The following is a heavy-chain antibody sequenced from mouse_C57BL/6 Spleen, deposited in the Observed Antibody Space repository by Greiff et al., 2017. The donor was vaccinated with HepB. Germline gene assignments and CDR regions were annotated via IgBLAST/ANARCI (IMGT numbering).Heavy chain of an antibody. Sequence: EVMLVESGGGLVKPGGSLKLSCAASGFTFSSYAMSWVRQTPEKRLEWVATISDGGSYTYYPDNVKGRFTISRDNATNNLYLQMSHLKSEDTAMYYCARDPQFAYWGQGTLVTVSA. CDR2: ISDGGSYT. CDR3: ARDPQFAY. J-gene: IGHJ3*01. V-gene: IGHV5-4*01. CDR1: GFTFSSYA.